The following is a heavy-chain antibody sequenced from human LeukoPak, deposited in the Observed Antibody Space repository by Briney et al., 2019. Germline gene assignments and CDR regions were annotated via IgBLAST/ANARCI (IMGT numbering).Heavy chain of an antibody. J-gene: IGHJ4*02. CDR2: MNPNSGHT. CDR3: ARERDNWDLDS. Sequence: ASVKVSCKASAYTFISYDINWVRQATGQRPEWMGWMNPNSGHTGYARKFQGRVTMTRYTSISTAYMELSSLRSEDTAVYYCARERDNWDLDSWGQGTLVTVSS. D-gene: IGHD1-20*01. CDR1: AYTFISYD. V-gene: IGHV1-8*01.